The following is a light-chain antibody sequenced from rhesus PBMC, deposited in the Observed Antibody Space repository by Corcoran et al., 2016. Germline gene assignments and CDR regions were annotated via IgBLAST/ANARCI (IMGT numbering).Light chain of an antibody. CDR1: AGAVTRGNY. Sequence: QAVLTQEPSLTVSPGGTVTLTFGSRAGAVTRGNYPNWFQQKPGQAPRGLIYNTTSKPSWTPARFSGSLAWGKAALTVCGAQPEYDAEYFCVLSGSGAGLFGGGPRLTVL. V-gene: IGLV7-80*01. J-gene: IGLJ2*01. CDR3: VLSGSGAGL. CDR2: NTT.